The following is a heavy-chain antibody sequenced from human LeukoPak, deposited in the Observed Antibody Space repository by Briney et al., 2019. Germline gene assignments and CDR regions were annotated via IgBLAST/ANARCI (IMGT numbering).Heavy chain of an antibody. D-gene: IGHD5-24*01. Sequence: GGSLRLSCAASGLTVSSNHMSWVRQAPGKGLEWISVIYGGADTYYADSVKGRFTISRDNPKNLLFLQINSLRVEDTAVYYCARETPRRGETRDGYRWGQGTVVTVSS. V-gene: IGHV3-53*01. CDR1: GLTVSSNH. CDR3: ARETPRRGETRDGYR. J-gene: IGHJ4*02. CDR2: IYGGADT.